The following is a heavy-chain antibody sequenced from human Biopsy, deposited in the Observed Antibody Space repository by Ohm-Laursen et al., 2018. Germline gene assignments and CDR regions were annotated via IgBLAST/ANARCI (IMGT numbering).Heavy chain of an antibody. CDR1: GGSFTGHY. Sequence: SQTLSLTWTVSGGSFTGHYWTWIRQPPGKGLEWLGHISHTGYTSYKSSLKSRVTISLDTSRKHFSLRLTSLAAADTAVYYCARGSNEYGGLYFPHWGQGTLVTVSP. CDR2: ISHTGYT. J-gene: IGHJ1*01. V-gene: IGHV4-59*11. D-gene: IGHD4-23*01. CDR3: ARGSNEYGGLYFPH.